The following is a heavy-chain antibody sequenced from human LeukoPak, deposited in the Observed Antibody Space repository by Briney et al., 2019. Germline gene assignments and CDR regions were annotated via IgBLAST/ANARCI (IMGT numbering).Heavy chain of an antibody. V-gene: IGHV4-59*12. CDR1: GGSINSYY. CDR2: IYFSGST. Sequence: SETLSLTCTVSGGSINSYYWNWIRQSPGKGLEWIGHIYFSGSTNYNPSLKSRVIISVDMSKNRFSLKLSSVTAADTAVYHCARASAYSSSSGVNYWGQGTLVTVSS. J-gene: IGHJ4*02. D-gene: IGHD6-6*01. CDR3: ARASAYSSSSGVNY.